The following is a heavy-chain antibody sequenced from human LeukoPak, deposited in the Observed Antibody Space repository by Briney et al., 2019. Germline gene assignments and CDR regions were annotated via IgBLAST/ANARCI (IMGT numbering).Heavy chain of an antibody. CDR3: VFGVRGNIPNPFDY. J-gene: IGHJ4*02. CDR2: ITGSGIDM. Sequence: GGSLRLSCAASGFTFSSYCMSWVRLAPGRGLEWVSGITGSGIDMEYADSVKGRFTVSRDNSKSTLYLQMTSLRAEDTAVYYCVFGVRGNIPNPFDYWGQRTLVTVSS. D-gene: IGHD3-10*01. CDR1: GFTFSSYC. V-gene: IGHV3-23*01.